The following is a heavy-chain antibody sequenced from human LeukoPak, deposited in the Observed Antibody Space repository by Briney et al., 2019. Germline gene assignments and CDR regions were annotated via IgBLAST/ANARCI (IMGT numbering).Heavy chain of an antibody. CDR2: ISAYNGNT. J-gene: IGHJ3*02. CDR1: GYTFTSYG. CDR3: ARDTRRITIFGVVITNDAFDI. Sequence: ASVNVSCKASGYTFTSYGISWVRQAPGQGLEWMGWISAYNGNTNYAQKLQGRVTMTTDTSTSTAYMELRSLRSDDTAVYYCARDTRRITIFGVVITNDAFDIWGQGTMVTVSS. D-gene: IGHD3-3*01. V-gene: IGHV1-18*01.